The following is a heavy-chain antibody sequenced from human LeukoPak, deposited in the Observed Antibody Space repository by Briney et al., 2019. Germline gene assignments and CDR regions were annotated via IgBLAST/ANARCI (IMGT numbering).Heavy chain of an antibody. CDR3: ARDSSGYYYMDV. J-gene: IGHJ6*03. Sequence: ASVKVSCKAAGYTLTSYGISWVRQAPGQGLEWMGWISAYNGNTNYAQKLQGRVTMTTDTSTSAAYMELRSLRSDDTAVYYCARDSSGYYYMDVWGKGTTVTISS. CDR2: ISAYNGNT. V-gene: IGHV1-18*01. D-gene: IGHD3-22*01. CDR1: GYTLTSYG.